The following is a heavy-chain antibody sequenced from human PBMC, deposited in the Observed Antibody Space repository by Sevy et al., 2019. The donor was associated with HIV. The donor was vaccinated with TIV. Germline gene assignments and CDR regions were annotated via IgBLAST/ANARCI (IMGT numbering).Heavy chain of an antibody. J-gene: IGHJ6*02. D-gene: IGHD3-3*01. CDR3: ARVLRYYDFWSGYDYYYYYGMDV. V-gene: IGHV1-69*13. CDR2: IIPIFGTA. CDR1: GGTFSSYA. Sequence: ASVKVSCKASGGTFSSYAISWVRQAPGQGLEWMGGIIPIFGTANYAQKFQGRVAITADESTSTAYMELSSLRSEDTAVYYCARVLRYYDFWSGYDYYYYYGMDVWGQGTTVTVSS.